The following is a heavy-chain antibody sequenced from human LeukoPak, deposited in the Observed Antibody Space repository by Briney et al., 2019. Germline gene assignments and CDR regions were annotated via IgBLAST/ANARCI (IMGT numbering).Heavy chain of an antibody. CDR3: AKAAVCTNGVCYSSRSSPFDY. Sequence: GGSLRLSCAASGFTFSSYATNWVRQAPGKGLEWVATITGSGGSTYYADSVKGRFTISRDNSKNTLYLQMNSLRAEDTAVYYCAKAAVCTNGVCYSSRSSPFDYWGQGTLVTVSS. CDR2: ITGSGGST. V-gene: IGHV3-23*01. J-gene: IGHJ4*02. D-gene: IGHD2-8*01. CDR1: GFTFSSYA.